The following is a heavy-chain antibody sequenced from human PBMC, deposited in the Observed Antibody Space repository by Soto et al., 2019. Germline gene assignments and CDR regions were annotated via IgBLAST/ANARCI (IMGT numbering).Heavy chain of an antibody. Sequence: KSSETLSLTCAVYCGSFSGYYWSWIRQPPGKGLEWIGEINHSGSTNYNPSLKSRVTISVDTSKNQFSLKLSSVTAADTAVYYCARGFTARITMRKGAFDIWGQGTMVTVSS. V-gene: IGHV4-34*01. J-gene: IGHJ3*02. D-gene: IGHD3-22*01. CDR1: CGSFSGYY. CDR3: ARGFTARITMRKGAFDI. CDR2: INHSGST.